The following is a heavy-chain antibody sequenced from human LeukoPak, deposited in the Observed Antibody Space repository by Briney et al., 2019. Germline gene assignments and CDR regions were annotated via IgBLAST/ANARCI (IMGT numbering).Heavy chain of an antibody. CDR2: TYYSGST. J-gene: IGHJ3*02. Sequence: PSETLSLTCTVSSGSISSYYWSWIRQPPGKGLEWIGYTYYSGSTNYNPSLKSRVTISVDTSKNQFSLKLSSVTAADTAVYYCGRGAPLTVGASRAFDIWGQGTMVTVSS. D-gene: IGHD1-26*01. CDR3: GRGAPLTVGASRAFDI. CDR1: SGSISSYY. V-gene: IGHV4-59*01.